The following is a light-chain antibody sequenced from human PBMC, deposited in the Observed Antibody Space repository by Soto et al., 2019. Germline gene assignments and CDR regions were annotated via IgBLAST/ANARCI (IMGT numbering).Light chain of an antibody. CDR2: GAS. CDR1: QSVSSK. CDR3: QQRNNWPIT. J-gene: IGKJ5*01. Sequence: EIVMTQSPATLSVSPGEGATLSCRASQSVSSKLAWYQQKPGQAPRLLIYGASNRATGIPVRFSGSGSGTDFTLTISSLEPEDFALYYCQQRNNWPITFGQGTRLEIK. V-gene: IGKV3-11*01.